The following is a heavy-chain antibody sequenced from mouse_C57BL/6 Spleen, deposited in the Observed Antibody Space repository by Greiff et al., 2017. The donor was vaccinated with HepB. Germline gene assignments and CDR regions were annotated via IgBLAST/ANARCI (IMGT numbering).Heavy chain of an antibody. J-gene: IGHJ1*02. Sequence: EVQRVESGGDLVKPGGSLKLSCAASGFTFSSYCMPWVRQTPNKRLEWVATISSGGSYTYYPDSVKGRFTISRDNAKNTQYLQRSRLKSEDTAEYYCASEGYGSSHSYFDFWGTGTTVTVSS. V-gene: IGHV5-6*01. CDR1: GFTFSSYC. D-gene: IGHD1-1*01. CDR3: ASEGYGSSHSYFDF. CDR2: ISSGGSYT.